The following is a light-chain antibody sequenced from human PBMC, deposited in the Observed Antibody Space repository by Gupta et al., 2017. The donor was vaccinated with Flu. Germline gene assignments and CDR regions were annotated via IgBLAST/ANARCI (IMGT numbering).Light chain of an antibody. Sequence: EIVMTQSPATLSVSPGERVTLSCRASQSARTNLAWYQQKPGQPPRLLIYGASTRAAGIPARFSGSGSGTEFSLTISSLQSEDVAIYYCQQYKSWPPLTLAEGPRWRSN. V-gene: IGKV3-15*01. J-gene: IGKJ4*01. CDR1: QSARTN. CDR2: GAS. CDR3: QQYKSWPPLT.